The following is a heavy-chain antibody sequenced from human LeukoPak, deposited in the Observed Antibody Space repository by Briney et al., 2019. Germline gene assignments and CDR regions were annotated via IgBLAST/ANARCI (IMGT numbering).Heavy chain of an antibody. CDR1: GYTFTSYA. J-gene: IGHJ5*02. CDR3: ARVGGNYDILTGYRYNWFDP. CDR2: INAGNGNT. V-gene: IGHV1-3*01. D-gene: IGHD3-9*01. Sequence: GASVKVSCKASGYTFTSYAMHWVRQAPGQRLEWMGWINAGNGNTKYSQKFLGRVTITRDTSASTAYMELSSLRSEDTAVYYCARVGGNYDILTGYRYNWFDPWGQGTPVTVSS.